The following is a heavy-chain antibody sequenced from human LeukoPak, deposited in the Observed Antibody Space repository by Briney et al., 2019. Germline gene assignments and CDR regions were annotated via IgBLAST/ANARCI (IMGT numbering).Heavy chain of an antibody. V-gene: IGHV3-23*01. CDR3: AKFLPTHIVVANYYFDY. Sequence: GGSLRLSCAASGFTFSSYAMSWFRQAPGKGLEWVSAISGSGGSTYYADSVEGRFTISRDNSKNTLYLQMNSLRAEDTAVYYCAKFLPTHIVVANYYFDYWGQGTLVTVSS. J-gene: IGHJ4*02. D-gene: IGHD2-21*01. CDR1: GFTFSSYA. CDR2: ISGSGGST.